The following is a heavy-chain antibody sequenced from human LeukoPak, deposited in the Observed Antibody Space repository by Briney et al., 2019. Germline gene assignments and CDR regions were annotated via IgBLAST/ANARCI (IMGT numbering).Heavy chain of an antibody. V-gene: IGHV4-38-2*02. CDR2: VYQSGTT. D-gene: IGHD5-18*01. Sequence: SETLSLTFTVSGFSISSGHYWGWVWQPPGEGLEWIGGVYQSGTTYYNPSLKSRVTTSVDMSKNQFSLRLRPVTAADTAVYYCARIFIRNGYSSYFDCWGQGTLVTVSS. CDR3: ARIFIRNGYSSYFDC. CDR1: GFSISSGHY. J-gene: IGHJ4*02.